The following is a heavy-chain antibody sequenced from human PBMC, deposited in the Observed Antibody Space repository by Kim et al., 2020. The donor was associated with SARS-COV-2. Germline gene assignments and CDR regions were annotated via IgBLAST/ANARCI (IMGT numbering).Heavy chain of an antibody. Sequence: ASVKVSCKASGYTFTSYAMHWVRQAPGQRLEWMGWINAGNGNTKYSQKFQGRVTITRDTSASTAYMELSSLRSEDTAVYYCAREDTIFRYFDYWGQGTLVTVSS. CDR2: INAGNGNT. V-gene: IGHV1-3*01. J-gene: IGHJ4*02. D-gene: IGHD3-9*01. CDR1: GYTFTSYA. CDR3: AREDTIFRYFDY.